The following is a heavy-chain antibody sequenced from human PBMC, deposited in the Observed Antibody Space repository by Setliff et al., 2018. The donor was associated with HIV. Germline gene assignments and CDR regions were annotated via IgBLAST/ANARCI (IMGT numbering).Heavy chain of an antibody. CDR1: GFTVSSNY. J-gene: IGHJ4*02. CDR3: ARELYREWDY. V-gene: IGHV3-66*02. CDR2: IYGGGTT. Sequence: GVLRLSCAASGFTVSSNYMSWVRQAPGKGLEWVSVIYGGGTTHYADSVKGRFTISRDNSKNTVYLQMNSLRVEDTAVYYCARELYREWDYWGQGTLVTV. D-gene: IGHD3-10*01.